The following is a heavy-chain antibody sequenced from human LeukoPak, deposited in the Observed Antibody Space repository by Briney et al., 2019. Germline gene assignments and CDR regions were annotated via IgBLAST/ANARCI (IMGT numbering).Heavy chain of an antibody. D-gene: IGHD3-16*01. J-gene: IGHJ5*02. Sequence: GASVKVSCKASGYTFTGYYMHWVRQAPGRGLEWMGRINPNSGGTNYAQKFQGRVTMTRDTSISTAYMELSRLRSDDTAVYYCARETDYVWGSYGWFDPWGQGTLVTVSS. CDR3: ARETDYVWGSYGWFDP. CDR1: GYTFTGYY. CDR2: INPNSGGT. V-gene: IGHV1-2*06.